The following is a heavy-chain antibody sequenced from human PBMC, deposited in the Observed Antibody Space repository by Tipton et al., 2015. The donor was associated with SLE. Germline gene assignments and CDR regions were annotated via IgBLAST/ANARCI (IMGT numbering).Heavy chain of an antibody. D-gene: IGHD4-23*01. Sequence: LRLSCAVYGGSFSGYYWSWIRQPPGKGLEWIGEINHSGSTNYNPSLKSRVTISVDTSKNQFSLKLSSVTAADTAVYYCARSWGNCRGSYFDYWGQGTLVTVSA. CDR2: INHSGST. CDR3: ARSWGNCRGSYFDY. CDR1: GGSFSGYY. V-gene: IGHV4-34*01. J-gene: IGHJ4*02.